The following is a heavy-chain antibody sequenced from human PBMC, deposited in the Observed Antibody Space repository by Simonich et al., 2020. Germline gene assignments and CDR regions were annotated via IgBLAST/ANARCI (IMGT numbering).Heavy chain of an antibody. V-gene: IGHV3-7*01. CDR3: ARDGLGTAYYYYMDV. CDR1: GFTFRSYW. J-gene: IGHJ6*03. CDR2: IKQDGSEK. D-gene: IGHD7-27*01. Sequence: EVQLVESGGGLVTPGGSLRLSCAASGFTFRSYWLSCVRRAQGKGLGWVANIKQDGSEKYYVDSVKGRFTIPRDNAKNSLYLQMNSLRAEDTAVYYCARDGLGTAYYYYMDVWGKGTTVTVSS.